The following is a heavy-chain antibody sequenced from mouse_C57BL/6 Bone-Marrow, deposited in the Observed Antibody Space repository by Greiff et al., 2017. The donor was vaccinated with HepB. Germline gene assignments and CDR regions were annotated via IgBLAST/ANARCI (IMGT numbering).Heavy chain of an antibody. CDR1: DSEVFPIAY. D-gene: IGHD2-3*01. V-gene: IGHV15-2*01. CDR3: ARFVYDPVYFDV. CDR2: ILPSIGRT. Sequence: VKLLESGSELRSPGSSVKLSCKDFDSEVFPIAYMCWVRQKPGHGFEWIGGILPSIGRTIYGEKFEDNATLDADTLSNTAYLELNSLTSEDSAIYYCARFVYDPVYFDVWGTGTTVTVSS. J-gene: IGHJ1*03.